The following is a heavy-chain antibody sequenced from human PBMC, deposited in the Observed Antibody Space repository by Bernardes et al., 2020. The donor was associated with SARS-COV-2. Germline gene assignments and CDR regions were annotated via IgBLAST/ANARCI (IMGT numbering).Heavy chain of an antibody. Sequence: SETLSLTCTVSGGSIRSSSYYWGWIRQPPGKGLEWIGSISYSGSTYYNPSLKSRVTISVDTSKNQFSLKLSSVTAADTAVYYCAIRLVAAAAIWGYWGQGTLVTVSS. V-gene: IGHV4-39*01. D-gene: IGHD2-2*01. CDR1: GGSIRSSSYY. J-gene: IGHJ4*02. CDR3: AIRLVAAAAIWGY. CDR2: ISYSGST.